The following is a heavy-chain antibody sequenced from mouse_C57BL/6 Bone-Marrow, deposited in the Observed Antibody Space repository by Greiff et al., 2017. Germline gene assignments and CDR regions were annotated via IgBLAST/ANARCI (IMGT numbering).Heavy chain of an antibody. D-gene: IGHD1-1*01. CDR1: GFNFKDDY. CDR3: TSVVHF. V-gene: IGHV14-4*01. CDR2: IDPDNGDT. Sequence: VQLQQSGAELVRPGASVKLSCTASGFNFKDDYMHWVKQRPEQGLEWIGWIDPDNGDTDYVSKFQGKATITADTSSNTAYLQLSSLTSEDTAGYYCTSVVHFWGRGTTLTVSS. J-gene: IGHJ2*01.